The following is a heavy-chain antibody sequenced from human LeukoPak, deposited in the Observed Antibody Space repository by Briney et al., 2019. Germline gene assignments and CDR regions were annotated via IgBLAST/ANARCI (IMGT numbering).Heavy chain of an antibody. CDR3: AKNGDRGAYCSGGTCYPYFYYYMDV. CDR2: ISASGNST. J-gene: IGHJ6*03. V-gene: IGHV3-23*01. Sequence: GGSLRLSCAASGFTFSSYAMSWVRQAPGKGLEWVSAISASGNSTFYADSVKGRFTISRDNSRNTLYLQVNSLRAEDMAIYYCAKNGDRGAYCSGGTCYPYFYYYMDVWGKGTTVTFSS. D-gene: IGHD2-15*01. CDR1: GFTFSSYA.